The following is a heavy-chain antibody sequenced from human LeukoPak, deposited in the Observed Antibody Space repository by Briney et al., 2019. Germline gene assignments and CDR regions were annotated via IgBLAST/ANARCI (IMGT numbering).Heavy chain of an antibody. V-gene: IGHV4-34*01. CDR1: GWSFNDYY. J-gene: IGHJ5*02. CDR3: ARGQVPAARGYNWFDP. Sequence: PSETLSLTCAVYGWSFNDYYWNWIRQPPGKGLEWVGEINARGDTNFNPSLKSRVTISVDTSKSQFSLTFTSMIAADTAVYYCARGQVPAARGYNWFDPWGQGTLVTVSS. D-gene: IGHD2-2*01. CDR2: INARGDT.